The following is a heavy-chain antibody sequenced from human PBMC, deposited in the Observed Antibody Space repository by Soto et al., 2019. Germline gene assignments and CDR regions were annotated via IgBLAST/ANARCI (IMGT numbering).Heavy chain of an antibody. D-gene: IGHD6-25*01. CDR1: VGTFSSYA. CDR3: ARPMGPIYSSGWQSTYPYYMDV. CDR2: INAIYGTT. Sequence: GASVKVCCKASVGTFSSYAISWVRQAHGQGLEWMGWINAIYGTTNYSQKFQGRVSFTRDTSASTTYMELSSLRSEDTAVFHCARPMGPIYSSGWQSTYPYYMDVWGKGTTVTVSS. J-gene: IGHJ6*03. V-gene: IGHV1-69*05.